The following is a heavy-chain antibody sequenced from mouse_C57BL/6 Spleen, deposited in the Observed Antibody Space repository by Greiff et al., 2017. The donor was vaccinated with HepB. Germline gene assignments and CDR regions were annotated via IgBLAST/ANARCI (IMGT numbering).Heavy chain of an antibody. V-gene: IGHV1-85*01. D-gene: IGHD2-1*01. CDR2: IYPRDGST. CDR1: GYTFTSYD. J-gene: IGHJ2*01. Sequence: VQLQQSGPELVKPGASVKLSCKASGYTFTSYDINWVKQRPGQGLEWIGLIYPRDGSTKYNEKFKGKATLTVDTSSSTAYMELHSLTSEDSAVYFCARGCNYVYFDYWGQGTTLTVSS. CDR3: ARGCNYVYFDY.